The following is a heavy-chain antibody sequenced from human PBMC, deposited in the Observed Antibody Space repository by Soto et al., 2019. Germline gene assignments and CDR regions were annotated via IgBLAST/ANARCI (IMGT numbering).Heavy chain of an antibody. J-gene: IGHJ4*02. CDR1: VGTFSSYA. CDR2: IIPIFGTA. V-gene: IGHV1-69*13. CDR3: ARVGWFGEFSADY. Sequence: SVKVSCTASVGTFSSYAISWVRQAPGQGLEWMGGIIPIFGTANYAQKFQGRVTITADESTSTAYMELSSLRSEDTAVYYCARVGWFGEFSADYWGQGTLVTVSS. D-gene: IGHD3-10*01.